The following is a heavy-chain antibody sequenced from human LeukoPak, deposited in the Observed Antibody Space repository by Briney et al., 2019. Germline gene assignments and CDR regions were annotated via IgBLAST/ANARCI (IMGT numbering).Heavy chain of an antibody. D-gene: IGHD2-15*01. CDR3: ARVWGRYCSGGSCYGFRWFDP. Sequence: PSETLSLTCAVYGGSVSGSYWRWTRQPPGKWLEWIGEINHSRSTNYNPSLKSRVTISVDTSKNQFSLKLSSVTAADTAVYYCARVWGRYCSGGSCYGFRWFDPWGQGTLVTVSS. CDR2: INHSRST. J-gene: IGHJ5*02. CDR1: GGSVSGSY. V-gene: IGHV4-34*01.